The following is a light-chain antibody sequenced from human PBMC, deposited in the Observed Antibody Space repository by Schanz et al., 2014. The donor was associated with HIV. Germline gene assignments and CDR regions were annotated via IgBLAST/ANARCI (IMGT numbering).Light chain of an antibody. CDR1: SSNIGSFA. CDR2: INN. CDR3: SSFAGSNIPWV. Sequence: QSVLTQPPSVSGTPGQRVTISCSGSSSNIGSFAVHWYQQLPGTAPKLLIYINNQRPSGVPDRFSGSKSGNTASLTISGLQPEDEADYYCSSFAGSNIPWVFGGGTKLTVL. J-gene: IGLJ3*02. V-gene: IGLV1-44*01.